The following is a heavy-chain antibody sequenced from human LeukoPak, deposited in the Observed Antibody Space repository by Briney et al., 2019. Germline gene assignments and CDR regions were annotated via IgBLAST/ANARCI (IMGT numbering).Heavy chain of an antibody. J-gene: IGHJ4*02. CDR1: GGSFSGYY. V-gene: IGHV4-34*01. CDR3: ARSRGVKDY. CDR2: INHSGST. D-gene: IGHD3-10*01. Sequence: SGTLSLTCAVYGGSFSGYYWSWIRQPPGKGLEWIGEINHSGSTNYNPSLKSRVTISVDTSKNQFSLKLSSVTAADTAVYYCARSRGVKDYWGQGTLVTVSS.